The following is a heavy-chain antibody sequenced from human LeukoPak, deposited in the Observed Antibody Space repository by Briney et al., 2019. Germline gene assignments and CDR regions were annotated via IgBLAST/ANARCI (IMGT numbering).Heavy chain of an antibody. CDR3: ARDLDNWNYVD. CDR2: ISSSSSYI. Sequence: PGGSLRLSCAASGFTFSSYSMNWVRQAPGKGLEWVSSISSSSSYIYYADSVKGRFTISRDNAKDSLYLQMNSLRAEDTAVYYCARDLDNWNYVDWGQGTLVTVSS. CDR1: GFTFSSYS. D-gene: IGHD1-7*01. J-gene: IGHJ4*02. V-gene: IGHV3-21*01.